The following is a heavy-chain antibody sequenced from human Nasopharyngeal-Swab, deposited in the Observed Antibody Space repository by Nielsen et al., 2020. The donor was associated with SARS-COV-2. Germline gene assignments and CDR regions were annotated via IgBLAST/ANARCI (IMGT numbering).Heavy chain of an antibody. D-gene: IGHD3-10*01. CDR2: MDPNSGNT. CDR1: GYTFTSYD. J-gene: IGHJ4*02. Sequence: ASVKVSCKASGYTFTSYDINWVRQATGQGLEWMGWMDPNSGNTGYAQKFQGRVTMTRNTSISTAYMELSSLRSEDTAVYYCARTDGSGSYYDFDYWGQGTLVTVSS. CDR3: ARTDGSGSYYDFDY. V-gene: IGHV1-8*01.